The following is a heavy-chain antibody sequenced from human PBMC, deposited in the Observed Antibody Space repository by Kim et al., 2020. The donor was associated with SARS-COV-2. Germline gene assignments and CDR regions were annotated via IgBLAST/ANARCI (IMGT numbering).Heavy chain of an antibody. CDR2: ISSSSSYI. D-gene: IGHD3-9*01. Sequence: GGSLRLSCAASGFTFSSYSMNWVRQAPGKGLEWVSSISSSSSYIYYADSVKGRFTISRDNAKNSLYLQMNSLRAEDTAVYYCARSVLRYFSWFDPWGQGTLVTVSS. V-gene: IGHV3-21*01. J-gene: IGHJ5*02. CDR3: ARSVLRYFSWFDP. CDR1: GFTFSSYS.